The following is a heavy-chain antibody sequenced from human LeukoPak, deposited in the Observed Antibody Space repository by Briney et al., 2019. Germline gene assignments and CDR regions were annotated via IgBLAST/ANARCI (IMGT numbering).Heavy chain of an antibody. CDR3: ATLKSDYYGSGSNLLRTNWFDP. D-gene: IGHD3-10*01. J-gene: IGHJ5*02. CDR1: GFTFSSYA. CDR2: ISGSGGST. Sequence: GASLRLSCAASGFTFSSYAMSWVCQAPGKGLEWVSAISGSGGSTYYADSVKGRFTISRDNSKNTLYLQMNSLRAEDTAVYYCATLKSDYYGSGSNLLRTNWFDPWGQGTLVTVSS. V-gene: IGHV3-23*01.